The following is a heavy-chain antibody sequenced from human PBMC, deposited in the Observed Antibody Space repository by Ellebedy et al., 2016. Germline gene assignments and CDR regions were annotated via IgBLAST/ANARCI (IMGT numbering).Heavy chain of an antibody. D-gene: IGHD2-15*01. V-gene: IGHV3-30*03. CDR2: ISYDGSNS. Sequence: GESLKISXAASGLIFSIYGMHWVRQAPGKGLEWVALISYDGSNSYYADSVKGRFTISRDNSKNTLYLQMNSLRAEDTGVYYCARGSGLYHYYNMDVWGKGTTVTVSS. CDR3: ARGSGLYHYYNMDV. CDR1: GLIFSIYG. J-gene: IGHJ6*03.